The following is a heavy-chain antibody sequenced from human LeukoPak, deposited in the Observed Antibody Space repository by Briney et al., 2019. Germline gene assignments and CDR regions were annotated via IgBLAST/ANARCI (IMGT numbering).Heavy chain of an antibody. Sequence: GASVKVSCKASGYTFTGYYMHWVRQAPGQGLEWMGWINPNSGGTNYAQKFQGRVTMTRDTSISTAYMELSRLRSDNTAVYYCARDREDPQPQQLVRENNWFDPWGQGTLVTVSS. CDR3: ARDREDPQPQQLVRENNWFDP. D-gene: IGHD6-13*01. CDR2: INPNSGGT. V-gene: IGHV1-2*02. CDR1: GYTFTGYY. J-gene: IGHJ5*02.